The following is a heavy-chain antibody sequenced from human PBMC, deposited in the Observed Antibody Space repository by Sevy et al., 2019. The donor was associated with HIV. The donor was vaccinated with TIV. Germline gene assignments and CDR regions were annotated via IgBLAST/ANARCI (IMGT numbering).Heavy chain of an antibody. Sequence: SETLSLTCTVSGGSISSYYWSWIRQPAGKGLEWVGRIYTSGSTNYTPSIKSHVTMSVDTSKNQFSLRLNSVTAADTAVYYCARAGVRGVMRYYYFDYWGQGTLVTVSS. CDR1: GGSISSYY. V-gene: IGHV4-4*07. CDR2: IYTSGST. J-gene: IGHJ4*02. CDR3: ARAGVRGVMRYYYFDY. D-gene: IGHD3-10*01.